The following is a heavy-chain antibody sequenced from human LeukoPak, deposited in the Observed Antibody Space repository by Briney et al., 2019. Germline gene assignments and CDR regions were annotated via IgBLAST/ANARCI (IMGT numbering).Heavy chain of an antibody. CDR3: ARVHEWLVRTYSFDY. V-gene: IGHV1-2*02. J-gene: IGHJ4*02. CDR2: INPNSGGS. CDR1: GYTFAGYY. Sequence: ASVKVSCKASGYTFAGYYMHWVRQAPGQGLEWMGWINPNSGGSNYAQKFQGRVTMTRDTSISTAYMELSRLRSDDTAAYYCARVHEWLVRTYSFDYWGQGTLVTVSS. D-gene: IGHD6-19*01.